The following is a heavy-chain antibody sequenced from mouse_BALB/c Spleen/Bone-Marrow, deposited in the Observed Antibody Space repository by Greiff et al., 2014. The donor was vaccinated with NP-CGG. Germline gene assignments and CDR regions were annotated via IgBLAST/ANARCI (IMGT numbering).Heavy chain of an antibody. CDR2: ISDGGTYT. Sequence: DVHLVESGGDLVKPGGSLKLSCAASGFTFSDFYMFWSRQTPEKRLEWVATISDGGTYTYYPDSVKGRFTISRDNAKNNLYLQMSSLKSEDTAMYYCARSGERYGAMDYWGQGTSVTVSS. D-gene: IGHD1-1*02. CDR1: GFTFSDFY. CDR3: ARSGERYGAMDY. J-gene: IGHJ4*01. V-gene: IGHV5-4*02.